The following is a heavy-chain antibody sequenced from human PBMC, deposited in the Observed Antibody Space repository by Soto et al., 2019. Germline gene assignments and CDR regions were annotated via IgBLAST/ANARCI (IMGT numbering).Heavy chain of an antibody. CDR1: GGSIINGDYY. CDR2: IYYSGNT. J-gene: IGHJ4*02. D-gene: IGHD3-9*01. V-gene: IGHV4-30-4*01. Sequence: QVQLQESGPGLVKPSQTQSLTCTVSGGSIINGDYYWTWIRQPPGKGLEWIGYIYYSGNTYYNPFLKSRVMISVDTSKNQFSLNLSSVTAADTAVYYCASGYYDILTGRDTKYYFDYWGQGALVTVSS. CDR3: ASGYYDILTGRDTKYYFDY.